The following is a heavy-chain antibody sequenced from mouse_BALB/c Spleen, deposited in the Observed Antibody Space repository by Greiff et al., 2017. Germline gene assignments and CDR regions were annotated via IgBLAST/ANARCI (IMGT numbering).Heavy chain of an antibody. CDR1: GFTFSSYG. D-gene: IGHD2-3*01. J-gene: IGHJ3*01. CDR3: ARQGDGYWFAY. CDR2: ISSGGSYT. V-gene: IGHV5-6*02. Sequence: DVKLVESGGDLVKPGGSLKLSCAASGFTFSSYGMSWVRQTPDKRLEWVATISSGGSYTYYPDSVKGRFTISRDNAKNTLYLQMSSLKSEDTAMYYCARQGDGYWFAYWGQGTLVTVSA.